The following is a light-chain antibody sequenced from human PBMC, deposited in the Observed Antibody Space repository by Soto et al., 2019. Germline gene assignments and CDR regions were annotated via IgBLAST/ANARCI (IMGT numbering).Light chain of an antibody. V-gene: IGKV3-11*01. CDR1: QSVGSY. Sequence: EIVLTQSPATLSLSPGERATLSCRASQSVGSYLAWYQHKPGQAPRLLIFDASNRATGIPARFSGSGSGTDFTLSINRLEPEDFAVYYCQQRSNWLTVGGGTKVEIK. CDR3: QQRSNWLT. J-gene: IGKJ4*01. CDR2: DAS.